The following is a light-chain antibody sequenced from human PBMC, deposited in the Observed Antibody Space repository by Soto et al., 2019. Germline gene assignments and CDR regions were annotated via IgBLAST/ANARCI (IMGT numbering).Light chain of an antibody. Sequence: EIGLTQSPATLSLSPGERATLSCRASQSVSSDLAWYQQKPGQAPRLLIYDASNRATGIPARFSGSGSGTDFTLTSSSLEHADFAVYYCQQRSTWPPRYTFGQGTELEI. V-gene: IGKV3-11*01. CDR2: DAS. CDR3: QQRSTWPPRYT. J-gene: IGKJ2*01. CDR1: QSVSSD.